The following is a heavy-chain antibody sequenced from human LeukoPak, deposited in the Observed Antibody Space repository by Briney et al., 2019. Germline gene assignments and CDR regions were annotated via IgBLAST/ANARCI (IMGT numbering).Heavy chain of an antibody. V-gene: IGHV3-11*04. CDR2: ISSSGSIK. D-gene: IGHD3-3*01. J-gene: IGHJ3*02. CDR3: ARDTDDFQGLDI. CDR1: GFTFSDYY. Sequence: PGGSLRLSCAASGFTFSDYYMSWIRQAPGKGLEWVSYISSSGSIKYYADSVKGRFTISRDNAKNSLYLQMNSLRAEDTAVYYCARDTDDFQGLDIWGQGTRVTVSS.